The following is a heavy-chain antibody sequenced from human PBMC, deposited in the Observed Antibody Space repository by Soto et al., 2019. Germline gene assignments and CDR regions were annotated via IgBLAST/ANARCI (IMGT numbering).Heavy chain of an antibody. CDR3: ARQDVRAWGRFDP. D-gene: IGHD7-27*01. Sequence: WGWIRQPPGKGLEWIGTIYYSGITYYNPSLQSRVTISVDTSKNQFSLRLSFVTAADAALYFCARQDVRAWGRFDPWGQGTLVTVSS. CDR2: IYYSGIT. J-gene: IGHJ5*02. V-gene: IGHV4-39*01.